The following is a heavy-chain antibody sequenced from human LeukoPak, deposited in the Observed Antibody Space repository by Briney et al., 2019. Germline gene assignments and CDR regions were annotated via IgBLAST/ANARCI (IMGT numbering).Heavy chain of an antibody. CDR3: ARDWYYYYDSSGLDY. CDR2: ISAYNGNT. D-gene: IGHD3-22*01. Sequence: ASVKVSCKASGYTFTSYGISWVRQPPGQGLEWMGWISAYNGNTNYAQKLQGRVTMTTDTSTSTAYMELRSLRSDDTAVYYCARDWYYYYDSSGLDYWGQGTLVTVSS. V-gene: IGHV1-18*01. CDR1: GYTFTSYG. J-gene: IGHJ4*02.